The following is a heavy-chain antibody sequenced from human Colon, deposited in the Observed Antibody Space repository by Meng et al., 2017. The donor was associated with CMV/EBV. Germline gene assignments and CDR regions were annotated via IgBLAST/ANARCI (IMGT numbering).Heavy chain of an antibody. J-gene: IGHJ6*02. CDR2: ITGSGSSK. Sequence: GGSLRLSCSASGFNFRDFALTWVRQAPGKGLEWVSAITGSGSSKYYADSVKGRFTISRDNSNNKIHLQMSSLRAEDTALYYCAKSTYDDFWSGHGLDVWGQGTAVTVSS. CDR3: AKSTYDDFWSGHGLDV. V-gene: IGHV3-23*01. D-gene: IGHD3-3*01. CDR1: GFNFRDFA.